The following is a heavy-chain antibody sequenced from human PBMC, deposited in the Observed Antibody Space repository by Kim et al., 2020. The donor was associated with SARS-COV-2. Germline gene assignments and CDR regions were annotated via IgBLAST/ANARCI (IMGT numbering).Heavy chain of an antibody. J-gene: IGHJ3*02. CDR1: GGTFSSYA. CDR2: IIPIFGTA. Sequence: SVKVSCKASGGTFSSYAISWVRQAPGQGLEWMGGIIPIFGTANYAQKFQGRVTITADESTSTAYMELSSLRSEDTAVYYCASNSFRTDDYGPTRGVDAFDIWGQGTIVTVSS. CDR3: ASNSFRTDDYGPTRGVDAFDI. D-gene: IGHD4-17*01. V-gene: IGHV1-69*13.